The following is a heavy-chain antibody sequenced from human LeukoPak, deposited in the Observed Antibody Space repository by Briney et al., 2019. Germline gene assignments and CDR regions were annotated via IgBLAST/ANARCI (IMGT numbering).Heavy chain of an antibody. Sequence: ASVRVSCKASGHTFTSYAMNWVRQAPGQGPEWMGWINMNIGSTRYAQDFTGRFVFSLDTSVSTAFLQISSLKADDTAVYYCACSGNNDPHQLDYWGQGTLVTVSS. D-gene: IGHD1-26*01. CDR3: ACSGNNDPHQLDY. CDR1: GHTFTSYA. J-gene: IGHJ4*02. V-gene: IGHV7-4-1*02. CDR2: INMNIGST.